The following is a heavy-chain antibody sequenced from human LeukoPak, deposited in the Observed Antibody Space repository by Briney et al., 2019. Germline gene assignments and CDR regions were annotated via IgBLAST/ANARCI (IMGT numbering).Heavy chain of an antibody. CDR1: GFTFSSYG. CDR2: IWSDGSNK. Sequence: PGGSLGLSCAASGFTFSSYGMHWVRKAPGKGLEWVAVIWSDGSNKYYADSVKGRFTITRDNSKNTLYLQMDSLRAEDAAVYYCARSRSSGWVYFEYWGQGTLVTVSS. D-gene: IGHD6-19*01. J-gene: IGHJ4*02. V-gene: IGHV3-33*01. CDR3: ARSRSSGWVYFEY.